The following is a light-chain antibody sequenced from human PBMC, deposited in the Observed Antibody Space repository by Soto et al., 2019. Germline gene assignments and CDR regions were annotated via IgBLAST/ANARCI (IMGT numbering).Light chain of an antibody. CDR2: KVS. CDR1: QSLVHSDGNTY. J-gene: IGKJ4*01. V-gene: IGKV2-30*02. Sequence: DVVMTQSPLSLSVTLGQPASISCRSSQSLVHSDGNTYLNWFQQRPGQSPRRLIYKVSYRDSGVPDRFSGSGSGTDFTLKISRVEAEDVGIYYCTQSTHWPPLTFGGGTKVEIK. CDR3: TQSTHWPPLT.